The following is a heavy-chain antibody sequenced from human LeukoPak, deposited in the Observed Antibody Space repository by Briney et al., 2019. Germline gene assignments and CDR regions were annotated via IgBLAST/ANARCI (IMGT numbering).Heavy chain of an antibody. V-gene: IGHV3-9*01. CDR2: ISWNSGSI. D-gene: IGHD1-14*01. CDR3: ARSPAGANYYLDV. CDR1: GFTFDDYA. J-gene: IGHJ6*03. Sequence: GGSLRLSCAASGFTFDDYAMHWVRHAPGKGLEWVSGISWNSGSIAYADSVKGRFTISRDNAKNSLSLQMNSLRAEDTAVYYCARSPAGANYYLDVWGKGTTVTISS.